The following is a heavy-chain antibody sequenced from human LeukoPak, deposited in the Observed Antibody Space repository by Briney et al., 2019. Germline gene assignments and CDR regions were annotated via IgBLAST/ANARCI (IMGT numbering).Heavy chain of an antibody. V-gene: IGHV1-46*01. J-gene: IGHJ4*02. D-gene: IGHD6-19*01. CDR1: GYTFTSYY. Sequence: ASVKVSCKASGYTFTSYYMHWVRQAPGQGLEWMGIINPSGGSTSYAQKFQGRVTMTRDMSTSTVYMELSSPRSEDTAVYYCARGRRSIAVAGTMDYWGQGTLVTVSS. CDR2: INPSGGST. CDR3: ARGRRSIAVAGTMDY.